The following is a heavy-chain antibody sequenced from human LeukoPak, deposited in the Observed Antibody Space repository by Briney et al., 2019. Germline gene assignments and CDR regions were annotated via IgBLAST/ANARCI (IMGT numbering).Heavy chain of an antibody. J-gene: IGHJ6*03. CDR2: IYYSGST. D-gene: IGHD3-3*01. CDR3: GKLFYDFWSGHYYYYMDV. CDR1: GGSIRSTSYY. V-gene: IGHV4-39*01. Sequence: SETLSLTCTVSGGSIRSTSYYWGWIRQPPGKGLEWIGSIYYSGSTYYNPSLKSRVTISVDTSKNQFSLKLSSVTAADTAVYYCGKLFYDFWSGHYYYYMDVWGKGTTVTVSS.